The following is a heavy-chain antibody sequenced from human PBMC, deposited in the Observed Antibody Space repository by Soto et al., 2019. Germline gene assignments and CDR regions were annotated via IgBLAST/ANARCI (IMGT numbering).Heavy chain of an antibody. D-gene: IGHD1-1*01. CDR1: GGSISSGGYY. CDR2: IYYRGST. V-gene: IGHV4-31*03. Sequence: QVQLQESGPGLVKPSQTLSLTCTVSGGSISSGGYYWSWIRQHPGKGLEWIGYIYYRGSTYYNPSLKSRVTISVDTSKNKFSLKLSSVTAADTAVYYCARALENEVPPPYYFDYWGQGTLVTVSS. CDR3: ARALENEVPPPYYFDY. J-gene: IGHJ4*02.